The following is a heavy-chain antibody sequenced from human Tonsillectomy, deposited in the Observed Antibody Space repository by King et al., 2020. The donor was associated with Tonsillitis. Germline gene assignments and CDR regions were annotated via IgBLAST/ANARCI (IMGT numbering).Heavy chain of an antibody. D-gene: IGHD5-18*01. Sequence: VQLVESGAEVKKPGESLRISCKGSGYSFTSYWISWVRQMPGKGLEWMGRIDPSDSYTNYSPSFQGHVTISADKSISTAYLQWSSLKASDTAMYYCARRDTAMVSYYYSGMDVWGQGTTVTVSS. CDR1: GYSFTSYW. CDR2: IDPSDSYT. V-gene: IGHV5-10-1*03. CDR3: ARRDTAMVSYYYSGMDV. J-gene: IGHJ6*02.